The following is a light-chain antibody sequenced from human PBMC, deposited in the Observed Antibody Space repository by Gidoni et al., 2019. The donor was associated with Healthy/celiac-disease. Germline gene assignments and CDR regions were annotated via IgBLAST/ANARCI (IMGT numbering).Light chain of an antibody. J-gene: IGKJ1*01. V-gene: IGKV1-27*01. CDR3: QKYNSAPWT. CDR1: QGISNY. Sequence: DIQMPQSPSSLSASVGDRVPITCRASQGISNYFAWYQQKPGKVPKLLIYAASTLQSGVPSLFSGSGSGTDFTLTISSLQPEDVATYYCQKYNSAPWTFGQGTKVEIK. CDR2: AAS.